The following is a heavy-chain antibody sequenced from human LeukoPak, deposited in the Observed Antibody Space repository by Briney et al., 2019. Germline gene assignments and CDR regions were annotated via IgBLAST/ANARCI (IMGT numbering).Heavy chain of an antibody. D-gene: IGHD3-22*01. CDR2: IYYSGST. CDR3: ARCLNYYDSSGPNPGFDY. J-gene: IGHJ4*02. Sequence: PSETLSLTCTVSGGSISSYYWSWLRQPPGKGLEWIGYIYYSGSTNCNPSLKSRVTISVDTSKNQFSLKLSSVTAADTAVYYCARCLNYYDSSGPNPGFDYWGQGTLVTVSS. V-gene: IGHV4-59*01. CDR1: GGSISSYY.